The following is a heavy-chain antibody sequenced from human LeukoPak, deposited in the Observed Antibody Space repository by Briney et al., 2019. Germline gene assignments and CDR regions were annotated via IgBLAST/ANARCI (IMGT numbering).Heavy chain of an antibody. J-gene: IGHJ5*02. Sequence: SVKVSCKASGGTSSSYAISWVRQAPGQGLERMGGIIPIFGTANYAQKFQGRVTITADKSTSTAYMELSSLRSEDTAVYYCARSSYCSSTSCYAGRDWFDPWGQGTLVTVSS. CDR1: GGTSSSYA. D-gene: IGHD2-2*01. V-gene: IGHV1-69*06. CDR3: ARSSYCSSTSCYAGRDWFDP. CDR2: IIPIFGTA.